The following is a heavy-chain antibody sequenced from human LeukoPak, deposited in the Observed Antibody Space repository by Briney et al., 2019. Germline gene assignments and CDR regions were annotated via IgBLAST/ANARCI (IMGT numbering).Heavy chain of an antibody. CDR3: ASADMRAIASSGWYGFDY. V-gene: IGHV1-18*01. Sequence: ASVKVSCKASGYTFNSYGISWVRQAPGEGLEWMGWNSAYNGNTNYAQKVQGRVTMTTDTSTSTAYMELRSLRSDDTAVYYCASADMRAIASSGWYGFDYWGQGTLVTVSS. CDR1: GYTFNSYG. CDR2: NSAYNGNT. J-gene: IGHJ4*02. D-gene: IGHD6-19*01.